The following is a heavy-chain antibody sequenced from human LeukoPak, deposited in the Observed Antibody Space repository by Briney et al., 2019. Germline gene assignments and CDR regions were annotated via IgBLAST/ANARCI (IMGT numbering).Heavy chain of an antibody. Sequence: PGGSLRLSCAASGFTFSSYAMHWVRQAPGKGLEYVSAISSNGGSTYYANSVKGRFTISRDNSKNTLYLQMGSLRAEDMAVYYCARTTSGKAYFDLWGRGTLVTVSS. V-gene: IGHV3-64*01. J-gene: IGHJ2*01. CDR3: ARTTSGKAYFDL. CDR2: ISSNGGST. D-gene: IGHD1-1*01. CDR1: GFTFSSYA.